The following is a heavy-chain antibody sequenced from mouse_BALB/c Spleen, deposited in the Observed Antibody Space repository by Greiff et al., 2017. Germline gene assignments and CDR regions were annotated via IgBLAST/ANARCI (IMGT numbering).Heavy chain of an antibody. CDR2: ISSGGSYT. V-gene: IGHV5-6*01. CDR1: GFTFSSYG. D-gene: IGHD1-1*01. CDR3: ARQGYGSSLYYFDY. Sequence: EVQLVESGGDLVKPGGSLKLSCAASGFTFSSYGMSWVRQTPDKRLEWVATISSGGSYTYYPDSVKGRFTISRDNAKNTLYLQMSSLKSEDTAMYYCARQGYGSSLYYFDYWGQGTTLTVSS. J-gene: IGHJ2*01.